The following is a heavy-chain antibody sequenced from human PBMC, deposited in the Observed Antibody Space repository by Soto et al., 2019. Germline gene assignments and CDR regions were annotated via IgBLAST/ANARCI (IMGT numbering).Heavy chain of an antibody. V-gene: IGHV4-59*01. CDR1: GGSISRYY. Sequence: PSETLSLTCTVSGGSISRYYWSWFRQPPGKGLEWIGYIYYSGSTNYNPSLKSRVTISIDTSKNQFSLKLSSVTAADTAVYYCARTYYDFWSGYWRWFDPWGQGTLVTVS. CDR2: IYYSGST. D-gene: IGHD3-3*01. J-gene: IGHJ5*02. CDR3: ARTYYDFWSGYWRWFDP.